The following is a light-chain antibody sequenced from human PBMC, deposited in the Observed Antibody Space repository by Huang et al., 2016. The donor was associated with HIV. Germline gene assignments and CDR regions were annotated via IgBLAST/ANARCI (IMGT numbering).Light chain of an antibody. CDR3: QHYNNWPPWT. CDR2: GAS. J-gene: IGKJ1*01. V-gene: IGKV3D-15*01. Sequence: IVMTQSPVTLSVSPGERATLSCRASAGLSNNVAWYQQRPGQTPRLLIHGASTRHTGVPAKFSGRGSGTEFTLTITNLQPEDSAVYYCQHYNNWPPWTFGPGTQVEI. CDR1: AGLSNN.